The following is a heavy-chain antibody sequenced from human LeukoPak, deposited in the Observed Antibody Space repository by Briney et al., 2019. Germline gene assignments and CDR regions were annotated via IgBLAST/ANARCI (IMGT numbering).Heavy chain of an antibody. V-gene: IGHV3-21*01. CDR2: ISSSSSYL. CDR1: GFTFSSFT. D-gene: IGHD3-10*01. J-gene: IGHJ4*02. Sequence: GGSLRLSCAASGFTFSSFTMNWVRQAPGKGLEWVSSISSSSSYLYYADSVKGRFTLSRDNAKNSLYLQMNSLRAEDTAVYYCAKGLMPYGSGSYFFDYWGQGILVTVSS. CDR3: AKGLMPYGSGSYFFDY.